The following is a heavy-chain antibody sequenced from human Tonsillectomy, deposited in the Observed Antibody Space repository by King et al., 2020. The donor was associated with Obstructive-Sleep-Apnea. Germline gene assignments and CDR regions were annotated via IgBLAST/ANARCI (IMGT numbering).Heavy chain of an antibody. J-gene: IGHJ1*01. V-gene: IGHV3-30*04. CDR1: GFSFRMFA. CDR2: ISYDGSDK. D-gene: IGHD3-9*01. CDR3: ARDFVSRYDDILTVYFQY. Sequence: VQLVESGGGVVQPGRSLRLSCAASGFSFRMFAMHWVRQAPGQELEWGAVISYDGSDKYYADSAKGRLTISRDNSKNTLNLQMDSLRAEDTAVYYCARDFVSRYDDILTVYFQYWGQGTLVTVSS.